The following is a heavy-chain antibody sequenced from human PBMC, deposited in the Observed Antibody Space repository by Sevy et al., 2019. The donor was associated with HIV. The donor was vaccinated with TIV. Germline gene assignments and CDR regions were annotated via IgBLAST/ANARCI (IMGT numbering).Heavy chain of an antibody. Sequence: ETLSLTCTVSGGSITSYSWSWIRQPAGKGLEWLGCIYSNGNSNYNPSLKSRVTMSVDTSKNQFSLKLTSVNAADTAVYFCAREGGASSAWFENWFGPWGQGTLVTVSS. CDR1: GGSITSYS. J-gene: IGHJ5*02. D-gene: IGHD6-19*01. CDR3: AREGGASSAWFENWFGP. CDR2: IYSNGNS. V-gene: IGHV4-4*07.